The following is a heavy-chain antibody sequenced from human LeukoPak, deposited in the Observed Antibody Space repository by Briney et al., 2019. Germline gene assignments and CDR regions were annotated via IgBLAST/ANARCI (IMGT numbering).Heavy chain of an antibody. CDR1: GYTFTCYD. CDR3: ARLGYYDYIWGSYRYTELDY. V-gene: IGHV1-8*01. Sequence: ASVTVSFKASGYTFTCYDIHWVRQATGQGLDWLGWMNPNSGNSGYAQKFQGRVTMTRNTSICTAYMELSSLRSEDTAVYYCARLGYYDYIWGSYRYTELDYWGQGTLVTVSS. CDR2: MNPNSGNS. J-gene: IGHJ4*02. D-gene: IGHD3-16*02.